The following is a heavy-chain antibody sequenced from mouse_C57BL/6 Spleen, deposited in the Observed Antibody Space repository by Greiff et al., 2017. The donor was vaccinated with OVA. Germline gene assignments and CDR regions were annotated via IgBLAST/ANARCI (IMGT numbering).Heavy chain of an antibody. Sequence: EVQVVESGPGLVKPSQSLSLTCSVTGYSITSGYYWNWIRQFPGNKLEWMGYISYDGSNNYNPSLKNRISITRDTSKNQFFLKLNSVTTEDTATYYCARGGGTFDYWGQGTTLTVSS. D-gene: IGHD4-1*01. J-gene: IGHJ2*01. CDR3: ARGGGTFDY. CDR1: GYSITSGYY. CDR2: ISYDGSN. V-gene: IGHV3-6*01.